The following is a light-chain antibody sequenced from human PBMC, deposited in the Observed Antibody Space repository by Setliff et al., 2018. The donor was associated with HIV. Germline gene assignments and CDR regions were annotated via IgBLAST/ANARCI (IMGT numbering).Light chain of an antibody. J-gene: IGLJ2*01. CDR3: CSYGSGDIWI. CDR1: SSDVGSPLSS. V-gene: IGLV2-23*02. Sequence: QSALTQPAPVSASPGQSINISCTGSSSDVGSPLSSVSWYQQNPGEVPKLLIYEVTRRPSGISDRFSGSKSDNTASLTISWLQTEDEADYYCCSYGSGDIWIFGGGTKVTVL. CDR2: EVT.